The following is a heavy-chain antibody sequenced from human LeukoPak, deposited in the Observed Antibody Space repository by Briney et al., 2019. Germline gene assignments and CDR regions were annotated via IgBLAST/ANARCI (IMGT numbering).Heavy chain of an antibody. Sequence: ASVKVSCKASGYTFTGYYMHWVRQAPGQGLEWMGWINPNSGGTNYAQKFQGRVTMTRDTSISTAYMELSRLRSDDTAVYYCARAEGHTIFGVPHSSYYYYMDVWGKGTTVTVSS. CDR1: GYTFTGYY. CDR2: INPNSGGT. V-gene: IGHV1-2*02. J-gene: IGHJ6*03. CDR3: ARAEGHTIFGVPHSSYYYYMDV. D-gene: IGHD3-3*01.